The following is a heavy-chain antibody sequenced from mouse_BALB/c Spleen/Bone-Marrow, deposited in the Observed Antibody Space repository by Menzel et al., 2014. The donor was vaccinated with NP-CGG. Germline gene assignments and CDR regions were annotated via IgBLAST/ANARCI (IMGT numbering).Heavy chain of an antibody. V-gene: IGHV1-18*01. CDR3: ARDGNGFAY. D-gene: IGHD2-1*01. CDR2: INPYNGGT. Sequence: EVQLQQSGPELVKPGASMKISCKASGYSFTGYTMNWVKQSHGKNLEWLGLINPYNGGTSYNQKFKGKATLTVDKSSSTAYMELLSLTSEDSAVYYCARDGNGFAYWGQGTLVTVSA. CDR1: GYSFTGYT. J-gene: IGHJ3*01.